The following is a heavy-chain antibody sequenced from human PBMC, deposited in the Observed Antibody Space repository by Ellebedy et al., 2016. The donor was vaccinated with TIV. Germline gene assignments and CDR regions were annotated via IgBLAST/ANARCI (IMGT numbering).Heavy chain of an antibody. D-gene: IGHD3-22*01. CDR3: ARGSGYHYNSYMDV. V-gene: IGHV1-69*01. CDR1: GTFSRYA. CDR2: IMPMFRTA. Sequence: GTFSRYAISWVRQAPGQGLEWMGGIMPMFRTANYAQKFQGRVTISADESTSTAYMELSSLRSEDTAVYFCARGSGYHYNSYMDVWGKGTTVTVSS. J-gene: IGHJ6*03.